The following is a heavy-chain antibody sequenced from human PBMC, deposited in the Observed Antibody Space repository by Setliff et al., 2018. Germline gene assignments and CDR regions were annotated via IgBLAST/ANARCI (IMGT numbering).Heavy chain of an antibody. V-gene: IGHV4-39*02. D-gene: IGHD5-12*01. CDR1: GDSISSSHFY. Sequence: SETLSLTCTVSGDSISSSHFYWGWIRQAPGKGLEWIGSLSYNGNPYYNPSLFSRVTMSLDVAKNQFSLRVTSVTAADTAVYYCAKDREGIVATVLTYWGQGTLVTVSS. CDR2: LSYNGNP. J-gene: IGHJ4*02. CDR3: AKDREGIVATVLTY.